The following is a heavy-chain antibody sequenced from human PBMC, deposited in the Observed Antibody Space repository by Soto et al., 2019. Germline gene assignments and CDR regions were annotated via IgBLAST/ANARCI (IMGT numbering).Heavy chain of an antibody. D-gene: IGHD4-17*01. CDR2: INHSRST. Sequence: SETLSLTCAVYGGSFSGYYWSWIRQPPGKGLEWIGEINHSRSTNYNPSLKSRVTISVDTSKNQFSLKLSSVTAADTAVYYCARGVDYGKKYYIDAWAQGTTVTVSS. J-gene: IGHJ6*03. CDR1: GGSFSGYY. CDR3: ARGVDYGKKYYIDA. V-gene: IGHV4-34*01.